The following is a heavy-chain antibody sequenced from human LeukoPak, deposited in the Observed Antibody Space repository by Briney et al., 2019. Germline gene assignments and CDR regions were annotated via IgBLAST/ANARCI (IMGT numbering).Heavy chain of an antibody. J-gene: IGHJ6*03. Sequence: SETLSLTCTVSGGSISSSSYYWGWIRQPPGKGLEWIGSIYYSGSTYYNPSLKSRVTISVDTSKNQFSLKLSSVTAADTAVYYCARQVNGVVDLPDYYYYYYMDVWGKGTTVTVSS. D-gene: IGHD3-3*01. CDR2: IYYSGST. CDR1: GGSISSSSYY. CDR3: ARQVNGVVDLPDYYYYYYMDV. V-gene: IGHV4-39*01.